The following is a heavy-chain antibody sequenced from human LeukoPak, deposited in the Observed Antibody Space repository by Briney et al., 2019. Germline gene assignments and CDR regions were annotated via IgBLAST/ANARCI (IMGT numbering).Heavy chain of an antibody. V-gene: IGHV4-39*07. Sequence: PSETLSLTCTVSGGSISSSSYYWGWIRQPPGKGLEWIGSTYYSGSTYYNPSLKSRVTISVDTSKNQFSLRLSSVTAADTAVYYCARDLVLGDWGQGTLVTVSS. D-gene: IGHD2-21*01. CDR2: TYYSGST. CDR3: ARDLVLGD. CDR1: GGSISSSSYY. J-gene: IGHJ4*02.